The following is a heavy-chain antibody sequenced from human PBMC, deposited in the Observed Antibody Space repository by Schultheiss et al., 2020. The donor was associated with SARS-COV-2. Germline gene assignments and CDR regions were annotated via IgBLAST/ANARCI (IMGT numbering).Heavy chain of an antibody. CDR3: TTGEEGVATLIDY. Sequence: GGSLRLSCAASGFTFSSYDMHWVRQATGKGLEWVSAISGSGGSTYYADSVKGRFTISRDNSKNTLYLQMNSLKTEDTAVYYCTTGEEGVATLIDYWGQGTLVTVSS. CDR2: ISGSGGST. D-gene: IGHD5-12*01. J-gene: IGHJ4*02. CDR1: GFTFSSYD. V-gene: IGHV3-23*01.